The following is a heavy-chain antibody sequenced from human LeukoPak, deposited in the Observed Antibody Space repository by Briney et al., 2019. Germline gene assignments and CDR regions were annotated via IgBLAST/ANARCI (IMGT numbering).Heavy chain of an antibody. CDR1: GGSISSYY. CDR3: ASSSIAAMKYYYYYMDV. D-gene: IGHD6-6*01. Sequence: SETLSLTSTVSGGSISSYYWSWIRQPPGKGLEWIGYIYTSGSTNYNPSLKSRVTISVDTSKNQFSLKLSSVTAADTAVYYCASSSIAAMKYYYYYMDVWGKGTTVTVSS. V-gene: IGHV4-4*09. J-gene: IGHJ6*03. CDR2: IYTSGST.